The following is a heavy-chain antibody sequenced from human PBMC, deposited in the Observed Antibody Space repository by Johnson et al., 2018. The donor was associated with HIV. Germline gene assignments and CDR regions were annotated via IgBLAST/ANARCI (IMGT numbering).Heavy chain of an antibody. CDR3: ARDQGELRRTHAFDI. J-gene: IGHJ3*02. CDR1: GFTFSSYA. CDR2: ISHDGSNK. V-gene: IGHV3-30*04. Sequence: QVQLVESGGGVVQPGRSLRLSCAASGFTFSSYAMHWVRQAPGKGLEWVAVISHDGSNKFYADSVKGRFTISRDNSKNTLYLQMNSLRHEDTAVYYCARDQGELRRTHAFDIWGQGTMVSASS. D-gene: IGHD1-14*01.